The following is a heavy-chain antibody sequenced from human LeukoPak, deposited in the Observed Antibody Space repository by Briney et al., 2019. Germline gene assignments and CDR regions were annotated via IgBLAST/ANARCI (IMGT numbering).Heavy chain of an antibody. CDR3: ARVYNYYDTSGYYLGNYFDH. Sequence: ASVKVSCKASGYTFTSYGISWVRQAPGQGLEWMGWISAYNGNTNYAQKLQGRVTMTTDTSTSTAYMELRSLRSDDTAVYYCARVYNYYDTSGYYLGNYFDHWGRGTLVTVSS. J-gene: IGHJ4*02. V-gene: IGHV1-18*01. D-gene: IGHD3-22*01. CDR1: GYTFTSYG. CDR2: ISAYNGNT.